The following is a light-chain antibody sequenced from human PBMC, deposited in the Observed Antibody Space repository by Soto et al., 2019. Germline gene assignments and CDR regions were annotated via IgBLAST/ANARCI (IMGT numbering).Light chain of an antibody. Sequence: EIVMTQSPATLSVSPGERATLSCRASQSVSGNLAWYQQKPGQAPRLLIYGASTRATGIPARFSGSGSGTEFTLIIISLQSEDFAVYYCQQYNNWPRTFGQGTKVDIK. CDR2: GAS. CDR1: QSVSGN. CDR3: QQYNNWPRT. V-gene: IGKV3-15*01. J-gene: IGKJ1*01.